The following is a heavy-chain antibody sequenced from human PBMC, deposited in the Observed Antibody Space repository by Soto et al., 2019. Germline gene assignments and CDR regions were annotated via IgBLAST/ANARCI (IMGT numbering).Heavy chain of an antibody. CDR3: ARGGGGVGEASFDS. V-gene: IGHV1-3*01. J-gene: IGHJ4*02. CDR2: INAGNGRE. CDR1: GYTFTSYT. Sequence: QVQLEQSGAEVKKPGASVKVSCKTSGYTFTSYTLHWVRQAPGQGLEWMGWINAGNGREKYSQRFQDRVSLSTDKSPTPAYAEWRSCRSEDTGVYYCARGGGGVGEASFDSWGQGTQVTVSS. D-gene: IGHD3-10*01.